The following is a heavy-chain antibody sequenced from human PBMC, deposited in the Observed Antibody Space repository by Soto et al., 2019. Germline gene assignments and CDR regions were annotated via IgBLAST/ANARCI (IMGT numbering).Heavy chain of an antibody. D-gene: IGHD2-21*02. CDR2: ISAYNGNT. J-gene: IGHJ5*02. CDR1: GYTFTSYG. Sequence: QVQLVQSGAEVKKPGASVKVSCKASGYTFTSYGISWVRQAPGQGLEWMGWISAYNGNTNYAQKLQGRVTMTTDTSTSTADMELRSLRSDDTVVYYCAREKGAYCGGDCYSTWFDPWGQGTLVTVSS. CDR3: AREKGAYCGGDCYSTWFDP. V-gene: IGHV1-18*01.